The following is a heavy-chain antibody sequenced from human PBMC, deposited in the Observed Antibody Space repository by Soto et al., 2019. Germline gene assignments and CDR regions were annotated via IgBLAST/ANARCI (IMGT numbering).Heavy chain of an antibody. Sequence: EVQLLESGGGFIQPGGSLRLSCAASGFTFSAYAMTWVRRAPGKGLEWVSTISGSGIITYYADSVKGRFTVSRDTSRNTLYLQMNSLRADDTAVYHCARALTETTEPYSWFDPWGQGALVTVSS. D-gene: IGHD4-17*01. J-gene: IGHJ5*02. CDR3: ARALTETTEPYSWFDP. CDR2: ISGSGIIT. V-gene: IGHV3-23*01. CDR1: GFTFSAYA.